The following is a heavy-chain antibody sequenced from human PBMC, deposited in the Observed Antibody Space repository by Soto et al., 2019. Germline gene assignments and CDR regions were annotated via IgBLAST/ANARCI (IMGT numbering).Heavy chain of an antibody. CDR2: IIPIFGTA. D-gene: IGHD5-12*01. V-gene: IGHV1-69*13. J-gene: IGHJ4*02. Sequence: SVKVSCKASGGTFSSYAISWVRQAPGQGLEWMGGIIPIFGTANYAQKFQGRVTITADESTSTAYMELSSLRSEDTAVYYCARGEMATITDFDYRGQGTLVTVSS. CDR3: ARGEMATITDFDY. CDR1: GGTFSSYA.